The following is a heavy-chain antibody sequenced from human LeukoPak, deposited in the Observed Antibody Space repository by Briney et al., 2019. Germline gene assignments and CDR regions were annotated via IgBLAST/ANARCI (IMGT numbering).Heavy chain of an antibody. CDR1: GGSISSGGYY. Sequence: SETLSLTCTVSGGSISSGGYYWSWIRQPPGKGLEWIGYIYHSGSTYYNPSLKSRVTISVDGSKNQFSLKLSSVTAADTAVYYCARKGLRYSSSWYEGYYFDYWGQGTLVTVSS. D-gene: IGHD6-13*01. CDR3: ARKGLRYSSSWYEGYYFDY. J-gene: IGHJ4*02. V-gene: IGHV4-30-2*01. CDR2: IYHSGST.